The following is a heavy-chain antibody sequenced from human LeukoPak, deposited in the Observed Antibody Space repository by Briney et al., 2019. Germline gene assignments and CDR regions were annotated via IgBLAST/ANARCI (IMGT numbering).Heavy chain of an antibody. CDR1: GFTFSSYA. D-gene: IGHD6-13*01. V-gene: IGHV3-23*01. J-gene: IGHJ4*02. CDR3: ARSIAAAGWTTFDY. Sequence: GGSLRLSCVASGFTFSSYAMSWVRQAPGKGLEWVSAISGSGGSTYYVDSVKGRFTISRDNSKNTLYLQMNSLRAEDTAVYYCARSIAAAGWTTFDYWGQGTLVTVSS. CDR2: ISGSGGST.